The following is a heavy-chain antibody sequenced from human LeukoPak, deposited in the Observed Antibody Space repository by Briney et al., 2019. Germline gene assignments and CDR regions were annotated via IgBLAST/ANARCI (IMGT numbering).Heavy chain of an antibody. CDR2: IYSGGST. Sequence: GGSLRLSCAASGFTVSSNYMSWVRQAPGKGLEWVSVIYSGGSTYYADSVKGRFTISRDNSKNTLYLQMNSLRAEDAAVYYCARGIYYGSGSYYPYYYYYMDVWGKGTTVTVSS. D-gene: IGHD3-10*01. V-gene: IGHV3-66*02. CDR1: GFTVSSNY. J-gene: IGHJ6*03. CDR3: ARGIYYGSGSYYPYYYYYMDV.